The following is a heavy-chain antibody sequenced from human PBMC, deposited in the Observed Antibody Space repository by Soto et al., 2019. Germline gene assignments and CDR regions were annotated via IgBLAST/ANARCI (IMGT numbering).Heavy chain of an antibody. CDR3: ARRSNSGPLDV. J-gene: IGHJ6*04. CDR1: GGSISSYY. CDR2: IYYSGST. Sequence: SETLSLTCTVSGGSISSYYWSWIRQPPGKGLEWIGYIYYSGSTDYNPSLKSRVTMSVDTSKNQFSLELSSVTAADTAVYYCARRSNSGPLDVWGKGTTVTVSS. D-gene: IGHD2-15*01. V-gene: IGHV4-59*08.